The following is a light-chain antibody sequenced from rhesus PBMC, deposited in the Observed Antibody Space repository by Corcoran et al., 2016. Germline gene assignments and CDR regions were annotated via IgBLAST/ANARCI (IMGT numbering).Light chain of an antibody. CDR1: QGISSW. CDR3: QQYNSRPFT. Sequence: DIQMTQSPSSLSASAGDTVAITCRASQGISSWLAWYQQKPGNAPNLLIYKASSLQSGVPSRFSGSGSGTDFTLTISSLQSEDFATYYCQQYNSRPFTFGPGTKRDIK. V-gene: IGKV1-22*01. J-gene: IGKJ3*01. CDR2: KAS.